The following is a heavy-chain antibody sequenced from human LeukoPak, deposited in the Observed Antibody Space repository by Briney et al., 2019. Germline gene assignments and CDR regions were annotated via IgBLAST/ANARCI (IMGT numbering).Heavy chain of an antibody. D-gene: IGHD3-10*01. J-gene: IGHJ4*02. Sequence: PSETLFLTCTVSGGSISSYYWSWIRQPPGKGLEWIGYIYYSGSTNYNPSLKSRVTISVDTSKNQFSLKLSSVTAADTAVYYCTSTFRGVDYWGQGTLVTVSS. CDR1: GGSISSYY. CDR2: IYYSGST. V-gene: IGHV4-59*08. CDR3: TSTFRGVDY.